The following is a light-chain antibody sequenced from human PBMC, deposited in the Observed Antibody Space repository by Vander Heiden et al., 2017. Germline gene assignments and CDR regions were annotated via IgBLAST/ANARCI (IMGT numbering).Light chain of an antibody. J-gene: IGKJ1*01. V-gene: IGKV1-5*03. CDR3: QQYNSYSRT. Sequence: DIQMPQSPSTLSASVGDRVTITCRASQSVSSWLAWYQQKPGKAPKLLIYKASTLESGVPSRFSGSGSETEFTLTISSLQPDDFATYYCQQYNSYSRTFGQGTKVEIK. CDR2: KAS. CDR1: QSVSSW.